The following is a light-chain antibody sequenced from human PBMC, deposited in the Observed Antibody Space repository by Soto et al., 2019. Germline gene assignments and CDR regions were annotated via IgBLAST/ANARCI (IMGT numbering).Light chain of an antibody. CDR1: QNVSTY. V-gene: IGKV3-11*01. Sequence: EIVLTQSPATLSLSPGERVTLSCRASQNVSTYLAWYQQKPGQAPRLLIYDASDRATGIPARFSGSGSGPDFTLTITSLEPEDSAVYYCQQRTNWLTFGPGTKVDIK. CDR2: DAS. CDR3: QQRTNWLT. J-gene: IGKJ3*01.